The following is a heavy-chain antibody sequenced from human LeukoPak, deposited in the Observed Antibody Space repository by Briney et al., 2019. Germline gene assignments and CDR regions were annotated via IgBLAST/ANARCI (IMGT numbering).Heavy chain of an antibody. CDR1: GFTFSSYW. Sequence: PGGSLRLSCAASGFTFSSYWMTWVRQAPGKGLEWVANIKQDGGEKYYVDSVKGRFIISRDNAKLYLQMNSLRAEDTAVYYCARAYSGNYRAGDFWGQGTLVTVSS. CDR3: ARAYSGNYRAGDF. D-gene: IGHD1-26*01. V-gene: IGHV3-7*01. J-gene: IGHJ4*02. CDR2: IKQDGGEK.